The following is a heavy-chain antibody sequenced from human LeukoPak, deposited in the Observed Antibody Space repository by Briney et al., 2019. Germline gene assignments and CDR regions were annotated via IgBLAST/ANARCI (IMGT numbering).Heavy chain of an antibody. CDR3: ARHGNIVVLPATSKAFDI. CDR2: ISHSGST. D-gene: IGHD2-2*01. CDR1: GGSFSGYY. V-gene: IGHV4-34*01. J-gene: IGHJ3*02. Sequence: SETLSLTCAVYGGSFSGYYWSWIRQPPGKGLEWIGEISHSGSTNYNPSLKSRVTISVDTSKNQFSLKLSSVTAADTAVYYCARHGNIVVLPATSKAFDIWGQGTMVTVSS.